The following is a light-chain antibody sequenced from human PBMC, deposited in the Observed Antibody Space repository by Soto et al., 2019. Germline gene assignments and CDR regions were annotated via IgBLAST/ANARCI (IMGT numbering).Light chain of an antibody. CDR2: DVT. Sequence: SVLTQPPSASGSPGQSVTISCTGTSSDVGGYNYVSWYQQHPDKAPKLMIYDVTKRPSGVPDRFSGSKSGNTASLTVSGFQAYDEADYYCSSYSGTKNVVFGGGTKLTVL. CDR1: SSDVGGYNY. J-gene: IGLJ2*01. CDR3: SSYSGTKNVV. V-gene: IGLV2-8*01.